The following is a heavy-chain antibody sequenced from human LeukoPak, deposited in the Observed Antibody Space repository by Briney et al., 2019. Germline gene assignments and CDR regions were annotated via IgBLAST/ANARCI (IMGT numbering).Heavy chain of an antibody. V-gene: IGHV1-18*01. CDR1: GYTFTSYG. CDR3: AAGHMVRGVNKQFDY. CDR2: ISAYNGNT. Sequence: ASVKVSCKASGYTFTSYGISWVRQAPGQGLEWMGWISAYNGNTNYAQKLQGRVTMTTDTSTSTAYMELRSLRSDDTAVYYCAAGHMVRGVNKQFDYWGQGTLVTVSS. D-gene: IGHD3-10*01. J-gene: IGHJ4*02.